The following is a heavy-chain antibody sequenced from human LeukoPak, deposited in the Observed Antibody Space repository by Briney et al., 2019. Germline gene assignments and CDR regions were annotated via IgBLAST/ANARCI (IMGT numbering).Heavy chain of an antibody. CDR3: ARVVLLWFGELPVLGY. J-gene: IGHJ4*02. CDR2: INPNSGGT. D-gene: IGHD3-10*01. CDR1: GYTFTGYY. Sequence: ASVKVSCKASGYTFTGYYMHWVRQAPGQGLEWMGWINPNSGGTNYAQKFQGRVTMTRDTSISTAYMELSRLRSDDTAVYYCARVVLLWFGELPVLGYWGQGTLVTVSS. V-gene: IGHV1-2*02.